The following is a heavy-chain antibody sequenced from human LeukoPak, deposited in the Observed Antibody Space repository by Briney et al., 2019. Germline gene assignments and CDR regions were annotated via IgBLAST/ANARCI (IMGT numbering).Heavy chain of an antibody. CDR2: IYSGGST. CDR3: ARLEWLLYFYFDY. CDR1: GFTVSSNY. V-gene: IGHV3-66*02. J-gene: IGHJ4*02. Sequence: GGSLRLSCAASGFTVSSNYMSWVRQAPGKGLEWVSVIYSGGSTYYADSVKGRFTISRDNSKNTLYRQMNSLRAEDTAVYYCARLEWLLYFYFDYWGQGTRVTVSS. D-gene: IGHD3-3*01.